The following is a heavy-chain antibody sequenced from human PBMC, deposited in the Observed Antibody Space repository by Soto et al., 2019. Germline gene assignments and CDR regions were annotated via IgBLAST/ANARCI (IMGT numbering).Heavy chain of an antibody. CDR3: AGSSKLPNDAFDI. J-gene: IGHJ3*02. CDR2: IIPILGIA. V-gene: IGHV1-69*02. Sequence: SVKVSCKASGGTFSSYTISWVRQAPGQGLEWMGRIIPILGIANYAQKFQGRVTITADKSTSTAYMELSSLRSEDTAVYYCAGSSKLPNDAFDIWGQGTMVTVSS. D-gene: IGHD2-15*01. CDR1: GGTFSSYT.